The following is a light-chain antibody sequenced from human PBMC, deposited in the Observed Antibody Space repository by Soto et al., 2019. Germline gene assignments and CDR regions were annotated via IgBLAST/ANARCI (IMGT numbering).Light chain of an antibody. J-gene: IGKJ4*01. V-gene: IGKV4-1*01. CDR1: QSVLYSSSNKNY. Sequence: DVVMTQSPDSLAVSLGERATINCKSSQSVLYSSSNKNYLAWYQQKPGQPPKLLIYWASTRESGVPDRFSGRGSGKDFTLTIVSLQAEDVAVYYCQQYYSIPLTFGGGTKVEIK. CDR2: WAS. CDR3: QQYYSIPLT.